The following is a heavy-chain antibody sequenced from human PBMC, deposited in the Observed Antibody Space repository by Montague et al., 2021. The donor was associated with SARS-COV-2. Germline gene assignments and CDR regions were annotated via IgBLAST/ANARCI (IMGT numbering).Heavy chain of an antibody. D-gene: IGHD3-16*02. CDR3: ARDNYDYVWGSYRYIY. CDR1: GFTFSSYA. CDR2: ISYDGSNK. Sequence: SLRLSCAASGFTFSSYAMHWVRQAPGKGLEWVAVISYDGSNKYYXDSVKGRLTISRDNSKNTLYLQMNSLRAEDTAVYYCARDNYDYVWGSYRYIYWGQGTLVTVSS. V-gene: IGHV3-30*04. J-gene: IGHJ4*02.